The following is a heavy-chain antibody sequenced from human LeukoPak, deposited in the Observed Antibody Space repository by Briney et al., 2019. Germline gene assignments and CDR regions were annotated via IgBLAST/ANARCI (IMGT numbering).Heavy chain of an antibody. CDR2: IKEDGSEK. CDR3: AREGSRRDLLIDY. J-gene: IGHJ4*02. Sequence: PGGSLRLSCAASGFTFSNYWMSWVRQAPGKGPEWVANIKEDGSEKYYVDSVKGRFTISRDNAKNSLYLQMNSLSPKDTAVYYCAREGSRRDLLIDYWGQGTLVTVSS. CDR1: GFTFSNYW. V-gene: IGHV3-7*05.